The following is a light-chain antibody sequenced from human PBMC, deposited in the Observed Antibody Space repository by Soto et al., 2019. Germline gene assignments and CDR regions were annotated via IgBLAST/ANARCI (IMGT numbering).Light chain of an antibody. Sequence: QSVLTQPASVSGSPGQSITISCTGTNNLVSWYQQHPGKAPKVVVYEGTKRPSGVSNRFSGSNSGGTASLTISGLQAKDEASYFCCAYAGARYYVFGPGTKVTVL. J-gene: IGLJ1*01. V-gene: IGLV2-23*01. CDR1: NNL. CDR3: CAYAGARYYV. CDR2: EGT.